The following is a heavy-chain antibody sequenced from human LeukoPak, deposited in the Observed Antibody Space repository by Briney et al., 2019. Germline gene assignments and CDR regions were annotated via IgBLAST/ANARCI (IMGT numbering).Heavy chain of an antibody. V-gene: IGHV4-4*07. J-gene: IGHJ4*02. D-gene: IGHD3-16*02. CDR1: GGSISSYY. CDR2: IYTSGST. CDR3: AREDYDYVWGSYRFDY. Sequence: PSETLSLTCTVSGGSISSYYWSWIRQPAGKGLEWIGRIYTSGSTNYNPSLKSRVTMSVETSKNQFSLKLSSVTAADTAVYYCAREDYDYVWGSYRFDYWGQGTLVTVSS.